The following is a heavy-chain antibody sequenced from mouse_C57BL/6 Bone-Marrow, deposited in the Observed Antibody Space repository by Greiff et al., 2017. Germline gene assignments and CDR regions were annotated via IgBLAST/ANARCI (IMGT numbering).Heavy chain of an antibody. J-gene: IGHJ3*01. V-gene: IGHV1-64*01. CDR1: GYTFTSYW. Sequence: QVQLQQPGAELVQPGASVKLSCKASGYTFTSYWMHWVKQRPGQGLEWIGMIHPNSGSTNYNEKFKSKATLTVDKSSSTAYMQLSSLTSEDSAVYYCARDDYGPAWFAYWGQGTLVTVSA. CDR3: ARDDYGPAWFAY. D-gene: IGHD1-1*01. CDR2: IHPNSGST.